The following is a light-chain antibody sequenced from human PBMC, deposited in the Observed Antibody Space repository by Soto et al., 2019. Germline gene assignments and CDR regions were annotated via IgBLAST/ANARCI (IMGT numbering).Light chain of an antibody. V-gene: IGLV2-14*01. CDR2: EVS. J-gene: IGLJ1*01. Sequence: QFALAQPSCVSGSPGQSITISCTGTSTDVGGHNYVSWYQHHPGKGPKLIIYEVSNRPSGVSDRFSGSKSGNKASLVISNLEAEDESDYYCGSYTSTDTPFVFGTGTKVTVL. CDR3: GSYTSTDTPFV. CDR1: STDVGGHNY.